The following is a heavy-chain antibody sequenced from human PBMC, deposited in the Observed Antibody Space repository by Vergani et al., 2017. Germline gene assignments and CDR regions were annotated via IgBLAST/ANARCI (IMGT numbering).Heavy chain of an antibody. CDR1: GFTFSSYA. J-gene: IGHJ4*02. Sequence: VQLVESGGGLVKPGGSLRLSCAASGFTFSSYAMSWVRQAPGKGLEWVSAISGSGGSTYYVDSVKCRFTISRDNSKNTLYLQMNSLRAEDTAVYYCANWQYQLLPLDYWGQGTLVTVSS. D-gene: IGHD2-2*01. V-gene: IGHV3-23*04. CDR3: ANWQYQLLPLDY. CDR2: ISGSGGST.